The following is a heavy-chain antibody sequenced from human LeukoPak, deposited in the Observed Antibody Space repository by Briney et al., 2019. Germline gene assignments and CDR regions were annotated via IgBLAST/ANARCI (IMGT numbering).Heavy chain of an antibody. J-gene: IGHJ2*01. CDR2: IYYSGRT. CDR3: AREGGDYGGNSQFWYFDL. CDR1: GGSISSSSYY. D-gene: IGHD4-23*01. Sequence: PSETLSLTCTVSGGSISSSSYYWGWIRQPPGKGLEWIGSIYYSGRTYYNPSLKSRVTISVDTSKNQFSLKLSSVTAADTAVYYCAREGGDYGGNSQFWYFDLWGRGTLVTVSS. V-gene: IGHV4-39*07.